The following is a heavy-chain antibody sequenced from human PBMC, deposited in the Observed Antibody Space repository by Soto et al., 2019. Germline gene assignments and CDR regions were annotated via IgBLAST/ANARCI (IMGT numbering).Heavy chain of an antibody. CDR2: IYHSGST. J-gene: IGHJ5*02. CDR1: GGSISSVGYS. Sequence: HLQLQESGSGLVRPSQTLSLTCAVSGGSISSVGYSWNWIRQPPGKGLEWMGYIYHSGSTLYNPSLKSRVTISVDKSKNQFSLKLSSVTAADTAEYYCARDQLEGNWFDPWGQGTLVTVSS. D-gene: IGHD1-1*01. V-gene: IGHV4-30-2*01. CDR3: ARDQLEGNWFDP.